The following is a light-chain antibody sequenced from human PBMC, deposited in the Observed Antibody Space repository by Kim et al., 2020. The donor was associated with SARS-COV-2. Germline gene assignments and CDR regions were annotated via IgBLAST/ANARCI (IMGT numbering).Light chain of an antibody. CDR1: QTLTNNF. Sequence: SPGERVTLFCRATQTLTNNFLAWYKQKPGQAPRLLIYGASRRATDIQDRFSGSGSGTDFTLTISRLEPEDFAVYYCQQYASSPQTFGQGTKVDIK. CDR2: GAS. V-gene: IGKV3-20*01. J-gene: IGKJ1*01. CDR3: QQYASSPQT.